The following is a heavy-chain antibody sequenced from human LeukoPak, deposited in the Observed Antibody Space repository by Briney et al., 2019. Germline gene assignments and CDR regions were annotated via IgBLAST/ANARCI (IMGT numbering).Heavy chain of an antibody. Sequence: ASVKVSCKASGGTFSSYAISWVRQAPGQGLEWMGGIIPIFGTANYAQKFQGRVTITNDESTSTAYMELRSLRSEDTAVYYCAREGGGYVPPLAPSRQIRLGMGREYSSGKIDHYYYYGMDVWGQGTTVTVSS. D-gene: IGHD6-19*01. CDR1: GGTFSSYA. V-gene: IGHV1-69*05. CDR2: IIPIFGTA. CDR3: AREGGGYVPPLAPSRQIRLGMGREYSSGKIDHYYYYGMDV. J-gene: IGHJ6*02.